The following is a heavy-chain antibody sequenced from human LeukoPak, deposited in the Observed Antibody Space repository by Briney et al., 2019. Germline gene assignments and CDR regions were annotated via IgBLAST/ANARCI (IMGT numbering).Heavy chain of an antibody. D-gene: IGHD6-6*01. CDR1: GGSISTYY. V-gene: IGHV4-59*01. Sequence: PSETLSLTCAVSGGSISTYYWNWIRQPPGKGLEWIGYIYHSGSTNYNPSLQSRVTISVDTSKNQFSLNLNSVTAADTAVYYCARGGAARLHFQNWGQGTLVTVSS. CDR3: ARGGAARLHFQN. CDR2: IYHSGST. J-gene: IGHJ1*01.